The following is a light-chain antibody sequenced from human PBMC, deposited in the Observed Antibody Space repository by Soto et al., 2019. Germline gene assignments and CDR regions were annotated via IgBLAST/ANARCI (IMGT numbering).Light chain of an antibody. V-gene: IGKV3D-20*02. CDR2: AAS. CDR3: QQGTDWPPGT. CDR1: QSVSSSY. Sequence: EIVLTQSPGTLSLSPGERATLSCRSSQSVSSSYLAWYQQKPGQAPRLLIYAASSRATGIPDRFSGSGSGTDFTLTISSLEPEDFALYYCQQGTDWPPGTFGQGTRWIS. J-gene: IGKJ1*01.